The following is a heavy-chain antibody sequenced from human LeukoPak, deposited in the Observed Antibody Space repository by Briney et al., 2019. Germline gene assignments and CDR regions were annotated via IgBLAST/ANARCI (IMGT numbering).Heavy chain of an antibody. J-gene: IGHJ4*02. CDR2: INQDASEI. CDR1: GFTFSKSW. V-gene: IGHV3-7*01. D-gene: IGHD2-21*02. Sequence: PGGSLRLSCAASGFTFSKSWMSWVRQTPGKGLEWVGNINQDASEINYVDSVRGRFTISRDNAKNSLHLQMNSLRAEDTAVYYCATDRDNSDWQKRFDSWGQGTLVTVSS. CDR3: ATDRDNSDWQKRFDS.